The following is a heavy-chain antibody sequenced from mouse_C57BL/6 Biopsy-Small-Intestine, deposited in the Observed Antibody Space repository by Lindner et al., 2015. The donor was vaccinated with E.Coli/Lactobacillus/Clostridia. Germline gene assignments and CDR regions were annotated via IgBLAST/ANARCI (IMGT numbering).Heavy chain of an antibody. CDR3: ARGFSYAMDY. J-gene: IGHJ4*01. Sequence: VQLQESGAELVKPGASVKISCKASGYAFSSYWMNWVKQRPGKGLEWIGQVYPGDGDTNYNGKFKGKATLTADKSSSTAYMQLSSLTSEDSAVYFCARGFSYAMDYWGQGTSVTVSS. V-gene: IGHV1-80*01. CDR1: GYAFSSYW. CDR2: VYPGDGDT.